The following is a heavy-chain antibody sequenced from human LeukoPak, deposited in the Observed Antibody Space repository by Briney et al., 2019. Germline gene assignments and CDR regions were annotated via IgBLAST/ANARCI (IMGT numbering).Heavy chain of an antibody. J-gene: IGHJ1*01. Sequence: PGGSLRLSCAASGFTFSSYSMNWVRQAPGKGLEWVSSISSSSSYIYYADSVKGRLTISRDNAKNSLYLQMNSLRAEDTAVYYCARERGDYGGPAEYFQHWGQGTLVTVSS. D-gene: IGHD4-23*01. CDR1: GFTFSSYS. CDR2: ISSSSSYI. V-gene: IGHV3-21*01. CDR3: ARERGDYGGPAEYFQH.